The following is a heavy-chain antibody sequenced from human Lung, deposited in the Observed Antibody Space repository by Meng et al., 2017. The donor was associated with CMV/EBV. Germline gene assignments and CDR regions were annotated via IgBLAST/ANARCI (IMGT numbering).Heavy chain of an antibody. J-gene: IGHJ6*04. CDR2: LSWNSGSI. Sequence: SCAASGFTFDDYAMHWVRQAPGKVLECVSGLSWNSGSIGYADSVKGRFTISRDNAKNSLYLQMNSLRAEDTALYYCAREGYCSGGSCYYYYYGMDVWXKGNTV. D-gene: IGHD2-15*01. CDR3: AREGYCSGGSCYYYYYGMDV. CDR1: GFTFDDYA. V-gene: IGHV3-9*01.